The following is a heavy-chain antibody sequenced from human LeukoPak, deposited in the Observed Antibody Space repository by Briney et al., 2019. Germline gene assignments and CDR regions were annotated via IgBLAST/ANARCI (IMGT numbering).Heavy chain of an antibody. CDR1: GGTFSSYA. V-gene: IGHV1-69*04. D-gene: IGHD6-13*01. CDR3: ASGSGYSSSWYDY. Sequence: GSSVKVSCKGSGGTFSSYAISWVRQAPGQGLEWMGRIIPILGIANYAQKFQGRVTITADKSTSTAYMELSSLRSEDTAVYYCASGSGYSSSWYDYWGQGTLVTVSS. CDR2: IIPILGIA. J-gene: IGHJ4*02.